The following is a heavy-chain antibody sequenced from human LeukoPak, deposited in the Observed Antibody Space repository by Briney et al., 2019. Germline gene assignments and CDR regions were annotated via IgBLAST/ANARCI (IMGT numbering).Heavy chain of an antibody. D-gene: IGHD3-10*01. CDR1: GFSFGSYS. J-gene: IGHJ4*02. CDR2: ISSSSSYI. V-gene: IGHV3-21*01. CDR3: ASLGRGVRGVIPRDY. Sequence: KSGGSLRLSCAASGFSFGSYSMNWVRQAPGKGLEWVSSISSSSSYIYYADSVKGRFTISRDNAKNSLYLQMNSLRAEDTAVYYCASLGRGVRGVIPRDYWGQGTLVTVSS.